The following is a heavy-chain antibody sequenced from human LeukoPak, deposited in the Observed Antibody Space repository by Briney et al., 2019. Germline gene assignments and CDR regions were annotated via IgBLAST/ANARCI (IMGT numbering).Heavy chain of an antibody. J-gene: IGHJ5*02. Sequence: ASVKVSCKASGFTFTSSAMQWVRQARGQRLEWIGWIVVGSGNTNYAQKFQERVTITRDMSTSTAYMELSSLRSEDTAVYYCASLSSSSFTNWFDPWGQGTLVTVSS. D-gene: IGHD6-6*01. CDR1: GFTFTSSA. CDR3: ASLSSSSFTNWFDP. V-gene: IGHV1-58*02. CDR2: IVVGSGNT.